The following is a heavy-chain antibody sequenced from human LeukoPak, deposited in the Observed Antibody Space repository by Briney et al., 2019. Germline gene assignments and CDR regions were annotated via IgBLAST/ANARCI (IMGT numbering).Heavy chain of an antibody. J-gene: IGHJ5*02. V-gene: IGHV3-73*01. Sequence: QAGGSLRLSCAASGFTLSDSAIHWVRQASGKGVEWIGLIDRPAKSYATAYGASVGGRFTVSRDDSKNTAYLQMDSLKTEDTALYYCTRDRGTCNWLDPWGQGTLVTVSS. CDR1: GFTLSDSA. D-gene: IGHD1-26*01. CDR2: IDRPAKSYAT. CDR3: TRDRGTCNWLDP.